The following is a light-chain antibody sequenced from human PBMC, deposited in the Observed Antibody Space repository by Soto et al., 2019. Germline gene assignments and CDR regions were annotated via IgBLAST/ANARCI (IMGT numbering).Light chain of an antibody. CDR3: QSYDSSLSAHYV. Sequence: QSVLTQPPSVSGAPGQRVTISCTGSSSNIGAGYDVHWYQQLPGTAPKLLIYGNSNRPSGVPNRFSGSKSGTSASLAITGLQAADEADYYCQSYDSSLSAHYVFGTGTKLTVL. J-gene: IGLJ1*01. CDR1: SSNIGAGYD. CDR2: GNS. V-gene: IGLV1-40*01.